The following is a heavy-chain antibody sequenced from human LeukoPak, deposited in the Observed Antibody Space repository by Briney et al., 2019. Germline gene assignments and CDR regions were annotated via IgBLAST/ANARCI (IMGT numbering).Heavy chain of an antibody. CDR1: GFTFSTNW. Sequence: PGGSLRLSCAASGFTFSTNWMHWVRQAPGKGLVWVSRINGDGSRTNYADSVEGRFTISRDNAKNTVYLQMNSLRAEDTALYYCAKGRPIAVAGPIDYWGQGTLVTVSS. V-gene: IGHV3-74*01. D-gene: IGHD6-19*01. CDR3: AKGRPIAVAGPIDY. J-gene: IGHJ4*02. CDR2: INGDGSRT.